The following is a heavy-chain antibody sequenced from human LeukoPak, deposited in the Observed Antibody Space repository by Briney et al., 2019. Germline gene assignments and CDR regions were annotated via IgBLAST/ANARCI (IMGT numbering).Heavy chain of an antibody. V-gene: IGHV3-53*01. CDR2: ISDGGTT. Sequence: PGGSLRLSRAASGFSVSNNYMSWVRQAPGKGLGGVSVISDGGTTYYPDSVQGRFTISRDASKNTLYLQMSGLKDDDTAMCYCAGDAGRSGCAHWGQGTLVTVSS. CDR1: GFSVSNNY. D-gene: IGHD3-3*01. J-gene: IGHJ4*02. CDR3: AGDAGRSGCAH.